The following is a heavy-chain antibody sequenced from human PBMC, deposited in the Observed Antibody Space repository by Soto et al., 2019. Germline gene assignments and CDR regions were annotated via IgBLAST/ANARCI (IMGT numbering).Heavy chain of an antibody. D-gene: IGHD2-21*01. J-gene: IGHJ4*02. Sequence: QVQLVQSGAEVKEPGSSVKVSCKVSGGTFTTYTISWVRQAPGQGLEWRGRIIPIFGLANPAQKSQDRVTITADKSTDTAFMEIRSLRSEDTAVYFCIFDVKPGVVDVDYWGQGTLVTASS. CDR2: IIPIFGLA. CDR3: IFDVKPGVVDVDY. CDR1: GGTFTTYT. V-gene: IGHV1-69*02.